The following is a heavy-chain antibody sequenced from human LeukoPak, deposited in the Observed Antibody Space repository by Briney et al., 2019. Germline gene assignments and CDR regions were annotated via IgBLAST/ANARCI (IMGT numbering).Heavy chain of an antibody. V-gene: IGHV3-66*01. CDR3: ARESKFYYDSSGYYYY. J-gene: IGHJ4*02. CDR2: IYSGGST. D-gene: IGHD3-22*01. Sequence: GGSLRLSCAASRFTVSSNYMSWVRQAPGKGLEWVSVIYSGGSTYYADSVKGRFTISRDNSKNTLYLQMNSLRAEDTAVYYCARESKFYYDSSGYYYYWGQGTLVTVSS. CDR1: RFTVSSNY.